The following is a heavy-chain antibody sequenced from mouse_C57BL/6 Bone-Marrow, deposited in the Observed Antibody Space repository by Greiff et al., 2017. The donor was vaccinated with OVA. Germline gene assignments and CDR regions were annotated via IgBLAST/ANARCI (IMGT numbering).Heavy chain of an antibody. V-gene: IGHV5-4*01. CDR1: GFTFSSYA. Sequence: EVKLMESGGGLVKPGGSLKLSCAASGFTFSSYAMSWVRQTPEKRLEWVATISDGGSYTYYPDNVKGRFTISRDNAKNNLYLQMSHLKSEDTAMYYCARDPETAQATPAWFAYWGQGTLVTVSA. CDR3: ARDPETAQATPAWFAY. CDR2: ISDGGSYT. D-gene: IGHD3-2*02. J-gene: IGHJ3*01.